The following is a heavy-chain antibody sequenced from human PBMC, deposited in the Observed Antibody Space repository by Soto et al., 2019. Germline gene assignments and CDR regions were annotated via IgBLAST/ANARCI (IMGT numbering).Heavy chain of an antibody. CDR1: GFTFSTYA. J-gene: IGHJ3*02. CDR2: ISNSGGTI. CDR3: AHPRGFGVFDAYDI. V-gene: IGHV3-23*01. D-gene: IGHD2-15*01. Sequence: GGSLRLSCAASGFTFSTYAMSWVRQAPGKGLEWVSAISNSGGTIYYADSVQGRFTISRDNSLNTLFLQMHSLRIEDTAVYYCAHPRGFGVFDAYDIWGQGTMVTVSS.